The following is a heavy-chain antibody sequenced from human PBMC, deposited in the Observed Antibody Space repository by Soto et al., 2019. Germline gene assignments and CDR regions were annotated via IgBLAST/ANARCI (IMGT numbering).Heavy chain of an antibody. V-gene: IGHV4-30-2*01. J-gene: IGHJ4*01. CDR1: GGSISSGGYS. CDR2: IYHSGSP. D-gene: IGHD6-6*01. Sequence: QLQLQESGSGLVKPSQTLSLTCAVSGGSISSGGYSWSWIRQQPGKGLEWIGYIYHSGSPYYNPSLKSRVTISVDRSKNQFSLRLSSVTAADTAVYYCAGGIAARPLGYWGHGTLVTVSS. CDR3: AGGIAARPLGY.